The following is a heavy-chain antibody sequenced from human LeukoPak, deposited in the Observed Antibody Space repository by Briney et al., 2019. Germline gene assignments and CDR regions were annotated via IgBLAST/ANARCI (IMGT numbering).Heavy chain of an antibody. V-gene: IGHV3-21*01. CDR1: GFTFSSYS. CDR2: ISSSSSYI. J-gene: IGHJ4*02. CDR3: ARALWLKLRSPADFGY. D-gene: IGHD6-19*01. Sequence: GGSLRLSCAASGFTFSSYSMNWVRQAPGKGLEWVSSISSSSSYIYYADSVKGRFTISRDNAKNSLYLQMNSLRAEDTAVYYCARALWLKLRSPADFGYWGQGTLVTVSS.